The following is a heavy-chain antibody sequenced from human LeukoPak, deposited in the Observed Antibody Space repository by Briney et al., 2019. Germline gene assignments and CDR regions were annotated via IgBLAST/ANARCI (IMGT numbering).Heavy chain of an antibody. Sequence: AASVKVSCKASGYTFTSYAMNWVRQAPGQGLEWMGWINTNTGNPTYAQGFTGRFVFSLDTSVSTAYLQISSLKAEDTAVYYCARGGWASGGRYFDYWGQGTLVTVSS. J-gene: IGHJ4*02. D-gene: IGHD1-1*01. CDR3: ARGGWASGGRYFDY. V-gene: IGHV7-4-1*02. CDR2: INTNTGNP. CDR1: GYTFTSYA.